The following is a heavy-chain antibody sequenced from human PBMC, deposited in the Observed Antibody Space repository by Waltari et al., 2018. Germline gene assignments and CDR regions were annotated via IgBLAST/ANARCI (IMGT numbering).Heavy chain of an antibody. CDR3: ASAGLYDFWSGYLDYYGMDV. V-gene: IGHV4-34*01. Sequence: QVQLQQWGAGLLKTSETLSRTCAVYGGSFSGYYWSWIRQPPGTGLEWIGEVNHSGSTNYNPSVMSRVTISVDTSKNQFSLKLSSVTAADTAVYYCASAGLYDFWSGYLDYYGMDVWGQGTTVTVTS. J-gene: IGHJ6*02. CDR2: VNHSGST. CDR1: GGSFSGYY. D-gene: IGHD3-3*01.